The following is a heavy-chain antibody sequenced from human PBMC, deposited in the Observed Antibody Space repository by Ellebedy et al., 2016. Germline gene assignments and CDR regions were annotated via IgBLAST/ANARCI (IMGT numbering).Heavy chain of an antibody. J-gene: IGHJ6*02. D-gene: IGHD3-9*01. CDR1: GGSFSGYY. Sequence: SETLSLXCAVYGGSFSGYYWSWIRQPPGKGLEWIGEINHSGSTNYNPSLKSRVTISVDTSKNQFSLKLSSVTAADTAVYYCASGPYYDILTGYSPYYYYGMDVWGQGTTVTVSS. CDR3: ASGPYYDILTGYSPYYYYGMDV. CDR2: INHSGST. V-gene: IGHV4-34*01.